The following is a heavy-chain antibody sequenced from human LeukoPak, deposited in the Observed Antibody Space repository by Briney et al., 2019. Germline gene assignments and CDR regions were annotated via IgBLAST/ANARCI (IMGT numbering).Heavy chain of an antibody. Sequence: KPSETLSLTCTVSGGSISSSSYYWGWIRQPPGKGLEWIGNIYYSGTTYYNPSLKSRVTISVATSKNQFSLKLSSVTAADTAVYYCATLSSYWFDPWGQGTLVTVSS. CDR2: IYYSGTT. CDR3: ATLSSYWFDP. J-gene: IGHJ5*02. CDR1: GGSISSSSYY. V-gene: IGHV4-39*01. D-gene: IGHD6-13*01.